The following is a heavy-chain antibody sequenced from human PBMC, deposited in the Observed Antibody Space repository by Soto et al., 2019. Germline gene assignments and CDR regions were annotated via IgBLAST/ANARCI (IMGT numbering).Heavy chain of an antibody. D-gene: IGHD3-10*01. J-gene: IGHJ6*02. CDR3: ARDSITMVRGVIFYYYGMDV. Sequence: GVSLRLSCAASGFTFSSYWMSWVRQAPGQGLEWVANIKQDGSEKYYVDSVKGRFTISRDNAKNSLYLQMNSLRAEDTAVYYCARDSITMVRGVIFYYYGMDVWGQGTTVIVS. V-gene: IGHV3-7*01. CDR2: IKQDGSEK. CDR1: GFTFSSYW.